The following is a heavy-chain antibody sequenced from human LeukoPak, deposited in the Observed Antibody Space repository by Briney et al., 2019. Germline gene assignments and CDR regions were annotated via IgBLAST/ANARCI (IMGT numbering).Heavy chain of an antibody. J-gene: IGHJ4*02. D-gene: IGHD3-3*01. CDR3: ARELDFWSGLDY. CDR2: INPNSGGT. Sequence: GASVKVSCKASGYTFTGYYMHWVRQAPGQGLEWMGWINPNSGGTNYAQKFPGRVTMTRDTSISTAYMELSRLRSDDTAVYYCARELDFWSGLDYWGQGTLVTVSS. V-gene: IGHV1-2*02. CDR1: GYTFTGYY.